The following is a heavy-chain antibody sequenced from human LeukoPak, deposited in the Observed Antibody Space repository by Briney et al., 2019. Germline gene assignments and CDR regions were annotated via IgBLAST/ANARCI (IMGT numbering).Heavy chain of an antibody. CDR3: ARDIGIGSYYMDV. V-gene: IGHV1-69*05. CDR2: IIPIFGTA. CDR1: GGTFSSYA. Sequence: GASVKVSCKASGGTFSSYAISWGRQAPGQGLEWMGGIIPIFGTANYAQKFQGRVTITTDESTSTAYMELSSLRSEDTAVYYCARDIGIGSYYMDVWGKGTTVTVSS. D-gene: IGHD3-16*02. J-gene: IGHJ6*03.